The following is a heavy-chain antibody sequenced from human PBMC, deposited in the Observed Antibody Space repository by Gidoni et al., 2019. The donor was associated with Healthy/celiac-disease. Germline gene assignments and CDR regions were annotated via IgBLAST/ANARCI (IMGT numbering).Heavy chain of an antibody. J-gene: IGHJ4*02. CDR3: ARPDYGDDPLRY. Sequence: VPLVPSGADVTKPVESLKISCQGSGYSFTSYWIGWVRQMPGKGLEWMGIIYPGDSDTRYSPSFQGQVTISADKSISTAYLQGSSLKASDTAMYYCARPDYGDDPLRYWGQGTLVTVSS. CDR2: IYPGDSDT. CDR1: GYSFTSYW. V-gene: IGHV5-51*01. D-gene: IGHD4-17*01.